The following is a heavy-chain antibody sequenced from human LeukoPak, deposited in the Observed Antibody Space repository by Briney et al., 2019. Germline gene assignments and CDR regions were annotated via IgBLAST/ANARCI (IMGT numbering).Heavy chain of an antibody. CDR2: IYTSEST. CDR3: ARDLGEWSLDY. J-gene: IGHJ4*02. V-gene: IGHV4-61*02. CDR1: GGSISSGSYY. Sequence: SETLSLTCTVSGGSISSGSYYWSWIRQPAGKGLEWIGRIYTSESTNYNPSLKSRVTISVDTSKNQFSLKLSSVTAADTAVYYCARDLGEWSLDYWGQGTLVTVSS. D-gene: IGHD3-3*01.